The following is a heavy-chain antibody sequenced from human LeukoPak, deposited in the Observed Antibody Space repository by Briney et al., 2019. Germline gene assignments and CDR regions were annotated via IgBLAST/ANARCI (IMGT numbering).Heavy chain of an antibody. CDR2: ISGSGGST. CDR1: GFTFSSYS. D-gene: IGHD3-3*01. V-gene: IGHV3-23*01. CDR3: AKDLQQGITIFGVDQTSFDY. J-gene: IGHJ4*02. Sequence: GGSLRLSCAASGFTFSSYSMNWVRQAPGKGLEWVSAISGSGGSTYYADSVKGRFTISRDNSKNTLYLQMNSLRAEDTAVYYCAKDLQQGITIFGVDQTSFDYWGQGTLVTVSS.